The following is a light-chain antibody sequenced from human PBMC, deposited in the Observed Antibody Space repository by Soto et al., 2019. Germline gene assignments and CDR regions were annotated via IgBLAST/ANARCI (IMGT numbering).Light chain of an antibody. J-gene: IGKJ5*01. CDR1: QNVANY. CDR2: GAS. V-gene: IGKV3-15*01. Sequence: EIVLTQSPATLSLSPGERSTLSCRASQNVANYLDWYQQKPGQAPRLLIYGASTRATGIPARFSGSGSGTEFTLTISSLQSEDSAVYYCQQYNNWPAITFGQGTRLEIK. CDR3: QQYNNWPAIT.